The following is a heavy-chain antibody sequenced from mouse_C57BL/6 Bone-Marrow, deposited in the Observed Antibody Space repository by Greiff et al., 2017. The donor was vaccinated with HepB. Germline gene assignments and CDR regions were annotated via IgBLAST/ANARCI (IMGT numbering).Heavy chain of an antibody. V-gene: IGHV1-49*01. CDR1: YFAFMASA. CDR2: FTMYSDAT. Sequence: LQQSGAELVRPGSSVKLSCKDSYFAFMASAMHWVKQRPGHGLEWIGSFTMYSDATEYSENFKGKATLTANTSSSTAYMELSRLTSEDSAVYYCARLGDYYGFYAMDYWGQGTSVTVSS. J-gene: IGHJ4*01. CDR3: ARLGDYYGFYAMDY. D-gene: IGHD1-1*01.